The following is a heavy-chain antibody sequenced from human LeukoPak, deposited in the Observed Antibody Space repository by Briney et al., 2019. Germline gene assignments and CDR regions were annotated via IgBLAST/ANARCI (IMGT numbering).Heavy chain of an antibody. Sequence: GGSLRLSCAASGFTFSSYAMHWVRQAPGKGLEYVSGINTDSNGGSTYYTNSVKGRFTISRDNSKNTLYLQMGSLRAEDMAVYYCARSVGDWLSSYYFDYWGQGTLVTVSS. V-gene: IGHV3-64*01. D-gene: IGHD3/OR15-3a*01. CDR2: INTDSNGGST. J-gene: IGHJ4*02. CDR1: GFTFSSYA. CDR3: ARSVGDWLSSYYFDY.